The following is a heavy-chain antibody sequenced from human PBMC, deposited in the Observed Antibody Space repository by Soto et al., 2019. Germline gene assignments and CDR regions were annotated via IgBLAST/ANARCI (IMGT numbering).Heavy chain of an antibody. CDR1: GYTFTSYA. V-gene: IGHV1-3*01. CDR3: ASSYSNYALIDYYYYGMDV. J-gene: IGHJ6*02. Sequence: ASVKVSCKSSGYTFTSYAMHWVRQAPGQRLEWMGWINAGNGNTKYSQKFQGRVTITRDASASTAYMELSSLRSEDTAVYYCASSYSNYALIDYYYYGMDVWGQGTTVTVS. D-gene: IGHD4-4*01. CDR2: INAGNGNT.